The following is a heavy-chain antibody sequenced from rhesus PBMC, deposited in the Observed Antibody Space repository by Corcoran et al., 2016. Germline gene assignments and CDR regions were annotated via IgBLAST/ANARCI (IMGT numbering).Heavy chain of an antibody. D-gene: IGHD2-15*01. V-gene: IGHV4-65*02. CDR1: GGSISSSKW. J-gene: IGHJ4*01. Sequence: QVQLQESGPGLVKPSGTLSLTCAVSGGSISSSKWWSWIRQPPGKGLGWIGYISGSSGIPYSNPSLMSRVTISQDTSKNQFSLSLSSVTAADTAVYYCARRIDYWGQGVLVTVSS. CDR2: ISGSSGIP. CDR3: ARRIDY.